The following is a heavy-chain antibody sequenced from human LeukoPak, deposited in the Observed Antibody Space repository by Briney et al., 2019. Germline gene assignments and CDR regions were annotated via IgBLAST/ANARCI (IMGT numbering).Heavy chain of an antibody. D-gene: IGHD3-10*01. Sequence: GGSLRLSCAASGFTFSNARMSWVRQAPGKGLEWVGRIKSKTDGGTTDYAAPVKGRFTISRDDSKNTLYLQMNSLKTEDTAVYYCTADYGSGSYDYWGQGTLVTVSS. CDR2: IKSKTDGGTT. CDR3: TADYGSGSYDY. CDR1: GFTFSNAR. V-gene: IGHV3-15*01. J-gene: IGHJ4*02.